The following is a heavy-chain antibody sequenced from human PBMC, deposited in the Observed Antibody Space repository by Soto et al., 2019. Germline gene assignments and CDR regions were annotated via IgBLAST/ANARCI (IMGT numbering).Heavy chain of an antibody. CDR1: GGTFRTYA. CDR3: AKGAVAGTPTSYYYYGMDV. V-gene: IGHV1-69*12. J-gene: IGHJ6*02. D-gene: IGHD6-19*01. Sequence: QVQLLQSGAEVKKPGSSVRVSCEASGGTFRTYAISWVRQAPGQGLEWMGEIIPIFGTVNYVQKVQGRGTITADESTTTVYMALRSLRSEDTAVYYCAKGAVAGTPTSYYYYGMDVWGQGTTVTVSS. CDR2: IIPIFGTV.